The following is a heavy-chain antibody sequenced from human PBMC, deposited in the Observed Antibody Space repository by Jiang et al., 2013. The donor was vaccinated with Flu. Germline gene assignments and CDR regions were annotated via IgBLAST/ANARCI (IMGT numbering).Heavy chain of an antibody. CDR1: DTPSLAML. CDR2: INAGNGNT. J-gene: IGHJ5*02. V-gene: IGHV1-3*01. D-gene: IGHD2-15*01. Sequence: SGAEVKKPGGLSEGFPARLLDTPSLAMLCIGCAGPGQRLEWMGWINAGNGNTKYSQKFQGRVTITRDTSASTAYMELSSLRSEDTAVYYCARGILVFCSGGSCYSDRWFDPWGQGTLVTVSS. CDR3: ARGILVFCSGGSCYSDRWFDP.